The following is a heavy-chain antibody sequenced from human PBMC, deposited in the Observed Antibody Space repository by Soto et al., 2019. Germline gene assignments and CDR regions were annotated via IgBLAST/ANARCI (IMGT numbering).Heavy chain of an antibody. D-gene: IGHD3-10*01. Sequence: PSETLSLTCTVSGGSVSSGHYYWSWIRQPPGKGLEWIGYFYYTGSINYNPSLQSRVTISIDASKNQFSLRLSSVTAADTAVYYCARAHGSGWGAFDIWGQGTMVTVSS. CDR2: FYYTGSI. J-gene: IGHJ3*02. V-gene: IGHV4-61*01. CDR3: ARAHGSGWGAFDI. CDR1: GGSVSSGHYY.